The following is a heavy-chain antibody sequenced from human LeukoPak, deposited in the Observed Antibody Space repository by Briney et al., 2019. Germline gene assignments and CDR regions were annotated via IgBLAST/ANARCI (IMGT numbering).Heavy chain of an antibody. CDR1: GGTLSSYA. CDR3: AIDILTGYFLHY. J-gene: IGHJ4*02. Sequence: SVKVSCKASGGTLSSYAISWVRPAPGQGLEWMGGIIPIFGTANYAQKFQGRVTITTDESTSTAYMELSSLRSEDTAVYYCAIDILTGYFLHYWGQGTLVTVSS. D-gene: IGHD3-9*01. CDR2: IIPIFGTA. V-gene: IGHV1-69*05.